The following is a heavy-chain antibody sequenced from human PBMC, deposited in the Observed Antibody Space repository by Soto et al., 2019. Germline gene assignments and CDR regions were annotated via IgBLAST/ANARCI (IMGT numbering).Heavy chain of an antibody. CDR3: ARPEYDSVSYPDY. CDR1: GFTFSSYA. CDR2: ISYDGSNK. Sequence: QVQLVESGGGVVQPGRSLRLSCAASGFTFSSYAMLWVRQAPGKGLEWVAVISYDGSNKYYADSVKGRFTISRDNSKNARYRQMNSRRAEDTAVYYCARPEYDSVSYPDYWGQGTLVTVSS. J-gene: IGHJ4*02. V-gene: IGHV3-30-3*01. D-gene: IGHD3-10*01.